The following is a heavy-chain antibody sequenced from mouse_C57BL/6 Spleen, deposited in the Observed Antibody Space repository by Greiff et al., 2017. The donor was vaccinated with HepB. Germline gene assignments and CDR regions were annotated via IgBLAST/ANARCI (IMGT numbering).Heavy chain of an antibody. V-gene: IGHV5-12*01. Sequence: EVKLMESGGGLVQPGGSLKLSCAASGFTFSDYYMYWVRQTPEKRLEWVAYISNGGGSTYYPDTVKGRFTISRDNAKNTLYLQMSRLKSEDTAMYYCARQGGLGGYYAMDYWGQGTSVTVSS. D-gene: IGHD2-4*01. J-gene: IGHJ4*01. CDR1: GFTFSDYY. CDR3: ARQGGLGGYYAMDY. CDR2: ISNGGGST.